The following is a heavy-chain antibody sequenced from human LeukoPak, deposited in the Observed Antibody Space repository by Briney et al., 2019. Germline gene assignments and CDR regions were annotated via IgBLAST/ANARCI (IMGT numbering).Heavy chain of an antibody. CDR2: INPNSGGT. CDR1: GYAFTGYY. D-gene: IGHD2-2*01. V-gene: IGHV1-2*02. J-gene: IGHJ6*03. Sequence: GASVKVSCKASGYAFTGYYMHWVRQAPGQGVEWMGWINPNSGGTNYAQKFQGRVTITRDTSISTAYMELSRLSSDDTAMYYCARTERGVPAANYYMDVWGKGTTVTVSS. CDR3: ARTERGVPAANYYMDV.